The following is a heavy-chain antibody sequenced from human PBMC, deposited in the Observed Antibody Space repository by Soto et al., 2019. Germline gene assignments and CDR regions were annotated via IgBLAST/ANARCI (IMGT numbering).Heavy chain of an antibody. CDR1: GCRCIGYV. Sequence: QLIRIWWNGSGCRCIGYVVGWMRQMPGKGLEWMGIIYPGDSDTRYSPSFQGQVTISADKSISTAYLQWGSLKASDTAMHYCARRRGWLSLYGMDVWGQGTTVTVSS. CDR2: IYPGDSDT. J-gene: IGHJ6*02. D-gene: IGHD5-12*01. CDR3: ARRRGWLSLYGMDV. V-gene: IGHV5-51*01.